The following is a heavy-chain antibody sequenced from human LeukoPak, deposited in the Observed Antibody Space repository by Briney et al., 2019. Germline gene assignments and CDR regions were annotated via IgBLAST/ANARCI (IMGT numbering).Heavy chain of an antibody. CDR2: IYYSGST. CDR1: GGSISSYY. V-gene: IGHV4-59*08. J-gene: IGHJ4*02. Sequence: SETLSLTCTVSGGSISSYYWSWIRRPPGKGLEWIGYIYYSGSTNYNPSLKSRVTISVDTSKNQFSLKLSSVTAADTAVYYCARSLGYCSGGSCYPYYFDYWGQGTLVTVSS. D-gene: IGHD2-15*01. CDR3: ARSLGYCSGGSCYPYYFDY.